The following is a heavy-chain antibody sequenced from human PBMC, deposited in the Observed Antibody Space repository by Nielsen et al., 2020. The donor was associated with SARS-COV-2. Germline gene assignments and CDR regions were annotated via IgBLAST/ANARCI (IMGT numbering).Heavy chain of an antibody. CDR2: IYYSGST. D-gene: IGHD5-18*01. V-gene: IGHV4-61*01. CDR3: ARSEYSLFYYYMDV. J-gene: IGHJ6*03. Sequence: SETLSLTCTVSGGSISSSSYYWSWIRQPPGKGLEWIGYIYYSGSTNYNPSLKSRVTISVDMSKNQLSLKLTSVTAADTAVYYCARSEYSLFYYYMDVWGKGTTVTVSS. CDR1: GGSISSSSYY.